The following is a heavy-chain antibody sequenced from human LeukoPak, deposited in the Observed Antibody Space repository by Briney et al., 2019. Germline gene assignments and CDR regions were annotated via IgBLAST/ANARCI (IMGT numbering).Heavy chain of an antibody. D-gene: IGHD3-10*01. J-gene: IGHJ5*02. CDR2: ISAYNGNT. V-gene: IGHV1-18*01. CDR3: ARGNVLLWFGELVDWFDP. Sequence: GASVKVSCKASGYTFTSYGISWVRQAPGQGLEWMGWISAYNGNTNYAQKLQGRVTMTTDTSTSTAYMELRSLRSDDTAVYYCARGNVLLWFGELVDWFDPWGQGTLVTVSS. CDR1: GYTFTSYG.